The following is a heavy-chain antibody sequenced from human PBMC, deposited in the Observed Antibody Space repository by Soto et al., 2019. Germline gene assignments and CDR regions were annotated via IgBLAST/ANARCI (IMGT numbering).Heavy chain of an antibody. CDR3: ASENRGTIQPYSYYGNV. J-gene: IGHJ6*04. CDR2: IYYSGST. D-gene: IGHD3-10*01. Sequence: LSLTCTVSGGSISSGGYYWSWIRQHPGKGLEWIGYIYYSGSTYYNPSLKSRVTISVDTSKNQFSLKLSSVTAADTAVYYCASENRGTIQPYSYYGNVGGKGATVTVSS. V-gene: IGHV4-31*03. CDR1: GGSISSGGYY.